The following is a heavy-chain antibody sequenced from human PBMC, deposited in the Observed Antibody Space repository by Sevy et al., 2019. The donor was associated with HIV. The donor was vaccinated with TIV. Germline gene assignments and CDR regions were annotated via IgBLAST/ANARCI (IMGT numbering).Heavy chain of an antibody. D-gene: IGHD3-3*01. V-gene: IGHV3-74*01. CDR1: GFTFSRYW. Sequence: GGCLRLSCAASGFTFSRYWMHWVRHAPGKGLVWVSRINTHGTNTIYADYVKGRFTISRYNAKNTVSLQMNSLRADDTGVYYCAREGVDFWSGPVDFDYGMDVWGQGTTVTVSS. J-gene: IGHJ6*02. CDR2: INTHGTNT. CDR3: AREGVDFWSGPVDFDYGMDV.